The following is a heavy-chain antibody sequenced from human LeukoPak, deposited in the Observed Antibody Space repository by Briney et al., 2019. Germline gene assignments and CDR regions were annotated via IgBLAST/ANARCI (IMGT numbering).Heavy chain of an antibody. D-gene: IGHD6-13*01. V-gene: IGHV3-30*03. Sequence: PGGSLRLSCAASGFTFSDYYMSWIRQAPGKGLEWVAVISYDGSNKYYADSVKGRFTISRDNSKNTLYLQMNSLRAEDTAVYYCARDRDSSSWYGYYYYYMDVWGKGTTVTISS. CDR3: ARDRDSSSWYGYYYYYMDV. J-gene: IGHJ6*03. CDR1: GFTFSDYY. CDR2: ISYDGSNK.